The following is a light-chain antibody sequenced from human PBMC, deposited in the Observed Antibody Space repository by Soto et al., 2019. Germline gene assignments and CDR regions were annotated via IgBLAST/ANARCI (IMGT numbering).Light chain of an antibody. V-gene: IGLV2-14*01. J-gene: IGLJ2*01. CDR1: SSDVGGYNY. CDR2: DVS. Sequence: QSALTQPASMSGSPGQSITISCTGTSSDVGGYNYVSWYQQHPGKAPKLMIYDVSNRPSGVSNRFSGSKSGNTASLTISGLQAYDEADYYCSSYTSSSLVVFGGGTKLTVL. CDR3: SSYTSSSLVV.